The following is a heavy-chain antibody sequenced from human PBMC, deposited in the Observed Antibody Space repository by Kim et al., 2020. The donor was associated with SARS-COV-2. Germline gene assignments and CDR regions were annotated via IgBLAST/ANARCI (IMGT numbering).Heavy chain of an antibody. CDR3: ARDASGGAK. D-gene: IGHD2-21*01. Sequence: GGSLRLSCAVSGFSLTSYAMHWVRQAPGKGLQWVAGISYDGKYIYYADPVKGRFTISRDLSKNTLFLQMNSLKIDDTAMYYCARDASGGAKWGQGTLLTV. CDR2: ISYDGKYI. V-gene: IGHV3-30*03. CDR1: GFSLTSYA. J-gene: IGHJ4*02.